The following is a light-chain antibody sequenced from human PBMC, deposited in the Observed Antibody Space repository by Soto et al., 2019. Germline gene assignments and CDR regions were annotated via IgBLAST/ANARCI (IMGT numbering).Light chain of an antibody. CDR3: CSYAGSSTEV. Sequence: QLVLTQPASVSGSPGQSITISCTGTSSDVGSYDLVSWYQHHPGKAPKLMIYEVSKRPSGVSNRFSGSKSGNTASLTISGLQAEDEADYYCCSYAGSSTEVFGGGTQLTVL. CDR1: SSDVGSYDL. CDR2: EVS. V-gene: IGLV2-23*02. J-gene: IGLJ3*02.